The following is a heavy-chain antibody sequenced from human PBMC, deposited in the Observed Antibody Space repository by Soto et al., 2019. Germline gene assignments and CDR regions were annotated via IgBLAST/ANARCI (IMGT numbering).Heavy chain of an antibody. J-gene: IGHJ4*02. D-gene: IGHD1-1*01. V-gene: IGHV4-34*01. Sequence: QVQLQQWGAGLVKPSETLSLSCAVYGQSFSGHSWAWIRQPPGKGLEWIGEINESGSTYYNPSLKSRVTISTDTSKNKFCLKLSSVSAADTAAYFCARGSGIVALPGELEDVNYDYWGQGTLVNVSS. CDR2: INESGST. CDR1: GQSFSGHS. CDR3: ARGSGIVALPGELEDVNYDY.